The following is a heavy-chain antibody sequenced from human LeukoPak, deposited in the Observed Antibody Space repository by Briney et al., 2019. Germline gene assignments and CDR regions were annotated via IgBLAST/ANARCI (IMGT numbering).Heavy chain of an antibody. CDR2: INPSGGST. CDR3: ARSNNWNYGENWFDP. D-gene: IGHD1-7*01. Sequence: ASVKVSCKASGYTFTSYYMHWVRQAPGQGLEWMGIINPSGGSTSYAQKFQGRVTMTRDTSTSTVYMELSSPRSEDTAVYYCARSNNWNYGENWFDPWGQGTLVTVSS. V-gene: IGHV1-46*01. CDR1: GYTFTSYY. J-gene: IGHJ5*02.